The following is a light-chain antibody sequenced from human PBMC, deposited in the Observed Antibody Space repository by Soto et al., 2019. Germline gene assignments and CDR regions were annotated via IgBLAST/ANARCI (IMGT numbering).Light chain of an antibody. CDR2: EVS. Sequence: QSALTQPASVSGSPAQSITIACTGTSSDVGSYNLVSWYQQHPGTARKLMIYEVSKRPSGVSNRFSGSKSGNTASLTISGLQAEDEADYYCCSYAGSSTPLIFGTGTKVTVL. CDR1: SSDVGSYNL. J-gene: IGLJ1*01. CDR3: CSYAGSSTPLI. V-gene: IGLV2-23*02.